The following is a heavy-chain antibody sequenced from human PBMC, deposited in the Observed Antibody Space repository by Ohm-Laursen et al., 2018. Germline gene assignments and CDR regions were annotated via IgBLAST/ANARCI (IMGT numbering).Heavy chain of an antibody. V-gene: IGHV3-11*04. Sequence: SLRLSCAASGFTFSDYYMSWIRQAPGKGLEWVSYISSSSSTIYYADSVKGRFTISRDNAKNSLYLQMNSLRAEDTAVYYCARESGMITFGGAIVNHFDYWGQGTLVTVSS. CDR2: ISSSSSTI. CDR1: GFTFSDYY. CDR3: ARESGMITFGGAIVNHFDY. D-gene: IGHD3-16*02. J-gene: IGHJ4*02.